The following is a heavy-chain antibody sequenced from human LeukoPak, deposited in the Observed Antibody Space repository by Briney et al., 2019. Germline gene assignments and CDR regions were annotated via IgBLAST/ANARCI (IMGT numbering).Heavy chain of an antibody. V-gene: IGHV4-59*01. D-gene: IGHD1-26*01. J-gene: IGHJ6*02. CDR3: ARVGGTNYYYYGMDV. Sequence: PSETLSLTCTVSGGSISNYYWSWIRQPPGKGLEWLGYIYYSGSTNYNPSLKSRVTISEDTSKNQFSLKLSSVTAADTAVYYCARVGGTNYYYYGMDVWGQGTTVTVSS. CDR2: IYYSGST. CDR1: GGSISNYY.